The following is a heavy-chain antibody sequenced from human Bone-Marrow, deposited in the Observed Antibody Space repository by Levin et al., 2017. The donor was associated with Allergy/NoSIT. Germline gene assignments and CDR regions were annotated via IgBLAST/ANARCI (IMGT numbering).Heavy chain of an antibody. CDR3: ATDAQLWTRDYSHYYTGMDV. CDR1: GFTLNSYS. D-gene: IGHD2-21*01. Sequence: EASVKVSCAASGFTLNSYSMNWVRQAPAKGLEWISYISSGSTTIYYADSVKGRFTISRDNARNSLFLQMDSLRVADTAVYYCATDAQLWTRDYSHYYTGMDVWGQGTTVTVSS. J-gene: IGHJ6*02. CDR2: ISSGSTTI. V-gene: IGHV3-48*01.